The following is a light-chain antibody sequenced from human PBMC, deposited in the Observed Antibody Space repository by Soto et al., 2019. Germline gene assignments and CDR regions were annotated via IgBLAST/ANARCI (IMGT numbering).Light chain of an antibody. CDR3: LQYNSYAWT. CDR2: AAS. V-gene: IGKV1-17*01. J-gene: IGKJ1*01. CDR1: QGISSY. Sequence: DIQMTQSPSFLSAAVGDRVPITCRASQGISSYLAWYQQKAGKAPKRLIFAASSLQSGVPSRFSGSVSGTEFTLTISSLQPEDFANYYCLQYNSYAWTFGQGTKVDIK.